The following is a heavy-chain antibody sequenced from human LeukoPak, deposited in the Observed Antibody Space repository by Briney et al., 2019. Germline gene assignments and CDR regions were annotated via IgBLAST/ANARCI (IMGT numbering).Heavy chain of an antibody. CDR3: ASSSSGWYISIDY. CDR2: IYYSGST. D-gene: IGHD6-19*01. J-gene: IGHJ4*02. Sequence: SETLSLTCTVSGGSISSYYWSWIRQPPGKGLEWIGYIYYSGSTNYNPSLKSRVTISVDTSKNQFPLKLSSVTAADTAVYYCASSSSGWYISIDYWGQGTLVTVSS. CDR1: GGSISSYY. V-gene: IGHV4-59*08.